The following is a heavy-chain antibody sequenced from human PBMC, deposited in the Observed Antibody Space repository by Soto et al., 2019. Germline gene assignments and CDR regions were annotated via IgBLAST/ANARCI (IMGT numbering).Heavy chain of an antibody. Sequence: EVQLVESGGGLVKAGESLRVSCADSGVTFSNAWMSWVRPAPGRGLEWVGRIKSKTNGGTTDYAAPVKGRVSISRDGSNNTLSLQMNSLRTEDTAIYYCTTDDPINRNWGQGTLVTVSS. V-gene: IGHV3-15*01. CDR1: GVTFSNAW. J-gene: IGHJ4*02. CDR3: TTDDPINRN. CDR2: IKSKTNGGTT.